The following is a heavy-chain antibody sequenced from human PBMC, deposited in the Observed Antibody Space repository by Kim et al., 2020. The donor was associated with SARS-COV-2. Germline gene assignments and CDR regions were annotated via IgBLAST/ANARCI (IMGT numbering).Heavy chain of an antibody. Sequence: SETLSLTCTVSGGSISSYYWSWVRQPPGKGLEWVGFIYYSGSNNNNSSPKVKITISVDTSKNQFSLKLSPVTATATAVSYCSWALDPWGPVTLVNITS. CDR1: GGSISSYY. CDR3: SWALDP. V-gene: IGHV4-59*08. CDR2: IYYSGSN. J-gene: IGHJ5*02.